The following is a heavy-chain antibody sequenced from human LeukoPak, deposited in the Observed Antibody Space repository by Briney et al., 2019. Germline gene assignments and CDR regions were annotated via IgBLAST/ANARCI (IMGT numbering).Heavy chain of an antibody. J-gene: IGHJ4*02. CDR2: IFYSGNT. CDR3: ARGPTRYHFDY. D-gene: IGHD1-1*01. V-gene: IGHV4-59*01. Sequence: SETLSLTCTVSGGSLSSYYWSWIRQSPGKGLQWIGHIFYSGNTNYNPSLKSRVIISLDTSKNQFSLNLTSVTAADTALYYCARGPTRYHFDYWGQGTLVTVSS. CDR1: GGSLSSYY.